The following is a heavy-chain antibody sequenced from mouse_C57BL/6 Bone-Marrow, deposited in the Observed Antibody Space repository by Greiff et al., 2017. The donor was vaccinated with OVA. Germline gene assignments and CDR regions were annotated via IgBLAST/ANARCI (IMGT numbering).Heavy chain of an antibody. CDR3: ARWNSNYGGWYFDV. Sequence: EVQLQQSGPELVKPGASVKIPCKASGYTFTDYNMDWVKQSHGKSLEWIGDINPNNGGTIYNQKFKGKATLTVDKSSSTAYMELRSLTSEDTAVYYCARWNSNYGGWYFDVWGTGTTVTVSS. CDR1: GYTFTDYN. J-gene: IGHJ1*03. CDR2: INPNNGGT. D-gene: IGHD2-5*01. V-gene: IGHV1-18*01.